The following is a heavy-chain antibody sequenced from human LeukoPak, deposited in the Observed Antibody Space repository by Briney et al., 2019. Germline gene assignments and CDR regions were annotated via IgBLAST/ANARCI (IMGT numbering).Heavy chain of an antibody. CDR1: GLTFSSYA. J-gene: IGHJ3*02. CDR3: ARDHHRRLYDSQARNTFDI. CDR2: VSGSGGST. Sequence: PGGSLRLSCAASGLTFSSYAMSWVRQAPGNGLEWVSGVSGSGGSTYYADSVKGRFTISRDNSKNTLYLQMNSLRAEDTAVYYCARDHHRRLYDSQARNTFDIWGQGTMVTVSS. V-gene: IGHV3-23*01. D-gene: IGHD3-22*01.